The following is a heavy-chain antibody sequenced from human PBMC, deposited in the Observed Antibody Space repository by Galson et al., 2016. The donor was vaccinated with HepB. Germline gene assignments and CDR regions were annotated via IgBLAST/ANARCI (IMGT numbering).Heavy chain of an antibody. J-gene: IGHJ5*02. D-gene: IGHD1-14*01. CDR2: YDPDDADT. Sequence: SVKVSCKVSGYTISEFPIHWARQAPGKGLEWMGGYDPDDADTIYAQKFQGRIIMTEDTSTDTAYMELTSRKFEDTAVYYCVTGRETTTWSVHWFDPWGKGTLVIVSS. V-gene: IGHV1-24*01. CDR1: GYTISEFP. CDR3: VTGRETTTWSVHWFDP.